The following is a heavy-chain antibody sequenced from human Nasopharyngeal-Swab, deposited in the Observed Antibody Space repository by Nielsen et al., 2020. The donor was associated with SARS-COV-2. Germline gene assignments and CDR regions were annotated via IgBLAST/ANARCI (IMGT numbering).Heavy chain of an antibody. D-gene: IGHD4-17*01. J-gene: IGHJ4*02. Sequence: GESLKISCAASGFTVSSTYMSWVRQAPGKGLEWVSVIYSGGSTYYADSVKGRFTISRDNSKNTLYLQMNSLRAEDTAVYYCARDIYGDYPFDYWGQGTLVTVSS. CDR2: IYSGGST. CDR3: ARDIYGDYPFDY. CDR1: GFTVSSTY. V-gene: IGHV3-53*01.